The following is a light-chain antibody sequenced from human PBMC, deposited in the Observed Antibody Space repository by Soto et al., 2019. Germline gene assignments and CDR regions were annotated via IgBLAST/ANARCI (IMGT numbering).Light chain of an antibody. CDR1: QSVSSSY. J-gene: IGKJ1*01. CDR3: QQYGSSHRT. V-gene: IGKV3-20*01. Sequence: ESVLTQSPGTLSLSPGERATLSCRASQSVSSSYLAWYQQKPGQAPRLLIYGASSRATGIPDRFSGSGSGTDFALTISRLEPEDFAVYYCQQYGSSHRTFGQGNKVEIK. CDR2: GAS.